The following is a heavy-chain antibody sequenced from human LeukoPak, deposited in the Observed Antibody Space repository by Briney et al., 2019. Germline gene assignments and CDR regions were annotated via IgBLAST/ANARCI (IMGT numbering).Heavy chain of an antibody. J-gene: IGHJ4*02. CDR2: ISGDGGST. CDR1: GFTFDHYA. Sequence: GGSLRLSCAASGFTFDHYAMHWVRQAPGTGLEWVSLISGDGGSTYYADSVKGRFTISRDNSKNSLYPQMNSLRPEDTALYYCAKDYCSGGSCYRDYWGQGTLVTVSS. CDR3: AKDYCSGGSCYRDY. V-gene: IGHV3-43*02. D-gene: IGHD2-15*01.